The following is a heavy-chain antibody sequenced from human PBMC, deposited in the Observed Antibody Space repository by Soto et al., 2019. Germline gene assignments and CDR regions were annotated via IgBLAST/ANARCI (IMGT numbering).Heavy chain of an antibody. CDR3: ARGNHSGSYLIDY. CDR1: GYTFINYA. D-gene: IGHD1-26*01. V-gene: IGHV1-3*05. Sequence: QGQLVQSGAEEKRPGASVKVFCKASGYTFINYAIHWVRQAPGQGLEWMAFINPANDNRRYSQKFQGRLTITRATSASTAYIELSSLRSEDTAIYCCARGNHSGSYLIDYWGQGTLVAVSS. J-gene: IGHJ4*02. CDR2: INPANDNR.